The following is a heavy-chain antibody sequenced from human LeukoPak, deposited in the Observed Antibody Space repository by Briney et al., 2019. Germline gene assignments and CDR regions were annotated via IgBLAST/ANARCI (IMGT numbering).Heavy chain of an antibody. CDR2: ISYDGSNK. J-gene: IGHJ4*02. Sequence: GGSLRLSCAASGFTFSSYAMHWVRQAPGKGLEWVAVISYDGSNKYYADSVKGRSTISRDNSKNTLYLQMNSLRAEDTAVYYCARDRYNQYYFDYWGQGTLVTVSS. V-gene: IGHV3-30*04. D-gene: IGHD1-1*01. CDR1: GFTFSSYA. CDR3: ARDRYNQYYFDY.